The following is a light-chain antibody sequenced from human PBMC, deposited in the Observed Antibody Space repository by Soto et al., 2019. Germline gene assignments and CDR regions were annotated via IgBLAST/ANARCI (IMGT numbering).Light chain of an antibody. CDR2: GNS. CDR1: SSNIGAGYD. V-gene: IGLV1-40*01. J-gene: IGLJ2*01. CDR3: QSYDSSLSGNYVV. Sequence: QAVVTQPPSVSGAPGQRVTISCTGSSSNIGAGYDVHWYQQLPGTAPKLLIYGNSNRPSGVPDRFSGSKSGTSASLAITGLEAEDEADYYCQSYDSSLSGNYVVFGGGTKLTVL.